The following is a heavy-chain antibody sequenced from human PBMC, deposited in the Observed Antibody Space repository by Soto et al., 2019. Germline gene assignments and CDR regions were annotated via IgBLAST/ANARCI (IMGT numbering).Heavy chain of an antibody. CDR3: ARSGRYGVLAATPYYYGMGV. V-gene: IGHV4-31*03. D-gene: IGHD2-15*01. Sequence: QVQLQESGPGLVKPSQTLSLTCTVSGGSISSGGYYWSWIRQHPGKGLEWIGYIYYSGSTYYNPSLKNRVTISVDTFTNEFTLKLSSVAAADTAVYYCARSGRYGVLAATPYYYGMGVWGKGTTVTVSS. CDR1: GGSISSGGYY. CDR2: IYYSGST. J-gene: IGHJ6*04.